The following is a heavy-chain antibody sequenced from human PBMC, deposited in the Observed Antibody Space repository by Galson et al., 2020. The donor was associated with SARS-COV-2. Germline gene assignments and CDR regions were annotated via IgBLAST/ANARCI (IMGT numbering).Heavy chain of an antibody. D-gene: IGHD4-17*01. CDR2: IYYSGST. J-gene: IGHJ4*02. V-gene: IGHV4-39*07. CDR3: ARDQRGYGDDVDY. Sequence: SETLSLTCNVSGGSISSSSYYWGWIRQPPGKGLEWIGSIYYSGSTYYNPSLKSRVTISVDTSKNQFSLKLSSVTAADTALYYCARDQRGYGDDVDYWGQGTLVTVSS. CDR1: GGSISSSSYY.